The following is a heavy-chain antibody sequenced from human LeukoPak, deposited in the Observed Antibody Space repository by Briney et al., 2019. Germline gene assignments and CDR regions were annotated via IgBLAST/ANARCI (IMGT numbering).Heavy chain of an antibody. CDR2: INHSGST. CDR3: VREYSPGSYYFDY. Sequence: PAETLSLTCAVYGGSFSGYYWSWIRQPPGKGLEWIGEINHSGSTNYNPSLKSRVTISVDTSKNQFSLKLSSVTAADTAVYYCVREYSPGSYYFDYWGQGTLVTVSS. V-gene: IGHV4-34*01. D-gene: IGHD4-11*01. J-gene: IGHJ4*02. CDR1: GGSFSGYY.